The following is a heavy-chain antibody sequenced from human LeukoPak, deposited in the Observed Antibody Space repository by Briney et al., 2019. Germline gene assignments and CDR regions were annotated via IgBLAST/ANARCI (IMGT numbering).Heavy chain of an antibody. J-gene: IGHJ2*01. CDR1: GYIFAAHY. CDR2: VNPNSGGT. D-gene: IGHD3-9*01. V-gene: IGHV1-2*02. Sequence: ASLKLSCNASGYIFAAHYMHCELQAPVRGLERVGCVNPNSGGTNYAQKFKGRVSMASDTSTAYMELSRLGPDDTAVYYCARSEREGLYYDMTGYFYDWCYDLWGGGTLVTVSS. CDR3: ARSEREGLYYDMTGYFYDWCYDL.